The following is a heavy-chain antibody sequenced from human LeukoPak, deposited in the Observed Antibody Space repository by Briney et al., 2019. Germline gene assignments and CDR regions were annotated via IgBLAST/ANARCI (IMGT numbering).Heavy chain of an antibody. CDR2: VSFDGSNK. CDR3: AKGTGYSSSWTSYTADY. Sequence: GGSLRLSCAASGFTFSTYGMHWVRQAPGRGLEWVALVSFDGSNKYYADSVKGRFTISRDNSKNTLYLQMSSLRPEDTAVYCCAKGTGYSSSWTSYTADYWGQGTLVTVSS. V-gene: IGHV3-30*18. D-gene: IGHD6-13*01. J-gene: IGHJ4*02. CDR1: GFTFSTYG.